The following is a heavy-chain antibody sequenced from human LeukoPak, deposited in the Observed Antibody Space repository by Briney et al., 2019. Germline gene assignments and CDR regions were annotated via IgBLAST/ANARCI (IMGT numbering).Heavy chain of an antibody. Sequence: SETLSLTCTVSGGSFSTYYWSWIRQPAGKGLEWIGHIYTSGSTNYNPSLKSRVTISVDTSKNQFSLKLSSVTAADTAVYYCARGGYAYDILTGYYRYFDYWGQGTLVTVSS. CDR2: IYTSGST. V-gene: IGHV4-4*07. CDR3: ARGGYAYDILTGYYRYFDY. D-gene: IGHD3-9*01. J-gene: IGHJ4*02. CDR1: GGSFSTYY.